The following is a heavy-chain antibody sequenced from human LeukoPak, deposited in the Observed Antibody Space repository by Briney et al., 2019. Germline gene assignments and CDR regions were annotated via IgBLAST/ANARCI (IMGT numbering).Heavy chain of an antibody. CDR3: ARMPNRCSTISCYIDS. J-gene: IGHJ4*02. CDR2: ISGNGDST. Sequence: GGSLRLSCAASRFTFSSYAMSWVRQAPGKGLEWVSIISGNGDSTYSADSVRGRFTISRDNSKNTFYLQMNTLRAEDTAVYYCARMPNRCSTISCYIDSWGQGTLVTVS. CDR1: RFTFSSYA. V-gene: IGHV3-23*01. D-gene: IGHD2-2*02.